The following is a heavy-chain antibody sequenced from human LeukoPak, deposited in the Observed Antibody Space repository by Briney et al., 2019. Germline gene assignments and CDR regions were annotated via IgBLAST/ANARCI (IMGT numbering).Heavy chain of an antibody. D-gene: IGHD2-15*01. CDR3: ARDLSGGALGAFDI. Sequence: ASVKVSCKASGYTFTGYYMHWVRQAPGQGLEWMGWINPNSGDTNYAQKFQGRVTMTRDTSISTAYMELRRLTSDDTAVYYCARDLSGGALGAFDIWGQGTMVTVSS. V-gene: IGHV1-2*02. CDR1: GYTFTGYY. J-gene: IGHJ3*02. CDR2: INPNSGDT.